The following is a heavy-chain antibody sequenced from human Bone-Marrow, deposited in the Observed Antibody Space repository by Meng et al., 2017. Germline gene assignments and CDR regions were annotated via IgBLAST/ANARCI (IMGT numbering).Heavy chain of an antibody. Sequence: GESLKISCAASGFTFSTYGMHWVRQAPGKGLEWVAVFWYEGSNIFYADSVKGRLTISRDNAKNSLYLQMNSLRAEDTAVYYCARETPSNRDYGINWFDPWGQGTLVTVSS. CDR2: FWYEGSNI. CDR1: GFTFSTYG. V-gene: IGHV3-33*01. CDR3: ARETPSNRDYGINWFDP. J-gene: IGHJ5*02. D-gene: IGHD4-17*01.